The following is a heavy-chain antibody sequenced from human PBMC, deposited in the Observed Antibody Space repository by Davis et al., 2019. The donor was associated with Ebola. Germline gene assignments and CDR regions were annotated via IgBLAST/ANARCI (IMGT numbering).Heavy chain of an antibody. CDR3: ARLPSGVGRALDY. Sequence: GGSLRLSCAASGFTFSSYWMHWVRQAPGKGLEWVATVNQDGSQTYYVASVKGRFTISRDNAKNSLFLQLNSLRAEDTALYYCARLPSGVGRALDYWDHGTLVTVSS. V-gene: IGHV3-7*01. J-gene: IGHJ4*01. D-gene: IGHD2-15*01. CDR2: VNQDGSQT. CDR1: GFTFSSYW.